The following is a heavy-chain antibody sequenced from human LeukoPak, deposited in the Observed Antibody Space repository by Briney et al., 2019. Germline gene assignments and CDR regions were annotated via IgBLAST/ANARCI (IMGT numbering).Heavy chain of an antibody. Sequence: GGSLRLSCAASGFTFSSYAMSWVRQAPGKGLEWVSAISGSGGSTYYADSVKGRFTISRDNSKNTLYLHMNSLRAEDTAVYYCAKTPLIWGFAYWYFDLWGRGTLVTVSS. V-gene: IGHV3-23*01. J-gene: IGHJ2*01. D-gene: IGHD3-16*01. CDR1: GFTFSSYA. CDR3: AKTPLIWGFAYWYFDL. CDR2: ISGSGGST.